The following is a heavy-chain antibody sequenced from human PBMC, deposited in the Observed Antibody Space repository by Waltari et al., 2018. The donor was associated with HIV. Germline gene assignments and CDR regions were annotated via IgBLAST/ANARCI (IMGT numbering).Heavy chain of an antibody. J-gene: IGHJ3*01. CDR2: IYPADSDT. CDR1: GYRFLSHW. CDR3: AKLQNGFDF. Sequence: EVQLVQSGAELKKPGEPLRISCKGSGYRFLSHWTGWVRQKPGKGLEWMGSIYPADSDTKYSPSFQGQVTISADKSIGTAYLHWSSLKVADTAMYYCAKLQNGFDFWGQGTRLTVSS. V-gene: IGHV5-51*03.